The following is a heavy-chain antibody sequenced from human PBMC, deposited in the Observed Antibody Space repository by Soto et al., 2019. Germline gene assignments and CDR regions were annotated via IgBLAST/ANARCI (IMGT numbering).Heavy chain of an antibody. J-gene: IGHJ5*02. V-gene: IGHV3-9*01. CDR2: ISWDSGTI. CDR3: VQGRYPTMATPLDH. CDR1: GFTFDNCG. D-gene: IGHD2-2*01. Sequence: LRLSCAASGFTFDNCGMHWVRQAPGKGLEWVSGISWDSGTIGYADSVKGRFTISRDDAKNSLYLQMNSLRREDTALYYCVQGRYPTMATPLDHWGQGTLVTVSS.